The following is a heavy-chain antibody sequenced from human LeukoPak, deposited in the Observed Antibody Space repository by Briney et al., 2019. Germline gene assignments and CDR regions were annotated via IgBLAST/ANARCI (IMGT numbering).Heavy chain of an antibody. J-gene: IGHJ3*02. CDR3: ARAFGVAGIAAAVRDAFDI. CDR1: GGSISSGGYS. Sequence: PSETLSLTCAVSGGSISSGGYSWSWIRQPPGKGLEWIGYIYHSGSTYYNPSLKSRVTISVDRSKNQFSLKLSSVTAADTAVYYCARAFGVAGIAAAVRDAFDIWGQGTMVTVSS. V-gene: IGHV4-30-2*01. CDR2: IYHSGST. D-gene: IGHD6-13*01.